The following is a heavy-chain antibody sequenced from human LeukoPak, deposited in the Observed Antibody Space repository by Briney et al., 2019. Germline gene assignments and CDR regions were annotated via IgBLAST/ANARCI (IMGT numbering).Heavy chain of an antibody. Sequence: GGSLRLSCAASGFTFSRYWMHWVRQAPGKGLVWVSCIKSDGSSTSTADSAKGRFTISRDNAKNTVYLQMNSLRAEDTAVYYCVRDNRSYNFDYWSQGTLVTVSS. J-gene: IGHJ4*02. CDR1: GFTFSRYW. D-gene: IGHD1-26*01. V-gene: IGHV3-74*01. CDR2: IKSDGSST. CDR3: VRDNRSYNFDY.